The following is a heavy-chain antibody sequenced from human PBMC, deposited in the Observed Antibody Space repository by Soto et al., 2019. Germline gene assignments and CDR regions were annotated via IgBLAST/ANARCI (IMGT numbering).Heavy chain of an antibody. CDR3: ARDEVPAANWLDR. CDR2: ISGYNGNT. D-gene: IGHD2-2*01. Sequence: QVQLVQSGAEVKKPGASVKVSCKASGYIFANYGITWVRQAPGQGLEWMGWISGYNGNTKYAQNLQGRVIMTSDTSTTTACMELRNLRSDDTAVYYCARDEVPAANWLDRWGQGTLVTVSS. CDR1: GYIFANYG. J-gene: IGHJ5*02. V-gene: IGHV1-18*01.